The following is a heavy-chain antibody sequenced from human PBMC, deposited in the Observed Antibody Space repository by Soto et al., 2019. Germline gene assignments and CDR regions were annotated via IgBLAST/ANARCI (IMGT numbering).Heavy chain of an antibody. J-gene: IGHJ5*02. D-gene: IGHD2-2*01. CDR2: IYYSGST. CDR3: ARVHIYCSSTXCPTPPWFDP. CDR1: GGSISSGGYY. Sequence: PSETLSLTCTVSGGSISSGGYYWSWILQHPGKGLEWIGYIYYSGSTYYNPSLKSRVTIPVDTSKNQFSLKLSSVTAADTAVYYCARVHIYCSSTXCPTPPWFDPWGQGTLVTVSS. V-gene: IGHV4-31*03.